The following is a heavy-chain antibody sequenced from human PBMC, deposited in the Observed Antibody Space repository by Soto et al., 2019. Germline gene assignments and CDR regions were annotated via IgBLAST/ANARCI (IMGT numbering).Heavy chain of an antibody. V-gene: IGHV4-59*12. Sequence: PSETLSLTCTVSGGSISSYYLSWIRQPPGKGLEWIGYIYYSGSTNYNPSLKSRVTISVDTSKNQFSLKLSSVTAADTAVYYCGGAARGGSSWPFAYGGQGTLVTVPS. D-gene: IGHD6-13*01. CDR2: IYYSGST. J-gene: IGHJ4*02. CDR3: GGAARGGSSWPFAY. CDR1: GGSISSYY.